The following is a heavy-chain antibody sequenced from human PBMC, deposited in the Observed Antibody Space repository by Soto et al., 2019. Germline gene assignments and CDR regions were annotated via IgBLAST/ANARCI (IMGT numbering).Heavy chain of an antibody. CDR1: GYTFSSYY. CDR2: INPSGGST. D-gene: IGHD6-6*01. V-gene: IGHV1-46*01. CDR3: AREVIAARPYRSYYYYYGMDV. J-gene: IGHJ6*02. Sequence: ASVKVSCKASGYTFSSYYMHWVRQAPGQGPEWMGIINPSGGSTSYAQKFQGRVTMTRDTSTSTVYMELSSLRSEDTAVYYCAREVIAARPYRSYYYYYGMDVWGQGTTVTVSS.